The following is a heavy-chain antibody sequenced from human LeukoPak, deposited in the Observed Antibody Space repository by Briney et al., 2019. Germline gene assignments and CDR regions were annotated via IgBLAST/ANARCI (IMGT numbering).Heavy chain of an antibody. D-gene: IGHD6-19*01. J-gene: IGHJ5*02. CDR1: GYTFTSYY. CDR2: INPNSGGT. V-gene: IGHV1-2*06. Sequence: ASVKVSCKASGYTFTSYYMHWVRQAPGQGLEWMGRINPNSGGTNYAQKFQGRVTMTRDTSISTAYMELSRLRSDDTAVYYCARANLVTGYCSVRRWFDPWGQGTLVTVSS. CDR3: ARANLVTGYCSVRRWFDP.